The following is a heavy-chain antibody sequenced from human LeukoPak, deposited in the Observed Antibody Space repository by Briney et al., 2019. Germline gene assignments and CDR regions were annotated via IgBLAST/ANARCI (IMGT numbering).Heavy chain of an antibody. V-gene: IGHV3-21*01. CDR1: GFSFSIYS. CDR3: ARDTYFHDTSGYYINDL. Sequence: GGSLRLSCAASGFSFSIYSMNWVRQAPGKGLEWVASMNASPLYYADSVKGRFTISIDNAKNSLYLQMNSLRVEDTAVYFCARDTYFHDTSGYYINDLWGQGTPVTVSS. J-gene: IGHJ5*02. CDR2: MNASPL. D-gene: IGHD3-22*01.